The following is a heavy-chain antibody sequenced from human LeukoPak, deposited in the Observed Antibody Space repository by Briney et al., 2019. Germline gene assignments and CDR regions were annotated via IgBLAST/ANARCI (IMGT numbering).Heavy chain of an antibody. J-gene: IGHJ4*02. V-gene: IGHV3-30-3*01. D-gene: IGHD5-18*01. CDR2: ISYDGGNK. CDR3: ARARIQLWLINFDY. CDR1: GFTFSSYA. Sequence: PGRSLRLSCAASGFTFSSYAMHWVRQAPGKGLEWVAVISYDGGNKYYADSVKGRFTISRDNSKNTLYLQMNSLRAEDTAVYYCARARIQLWLINFDYWGQGTLVTVSS.